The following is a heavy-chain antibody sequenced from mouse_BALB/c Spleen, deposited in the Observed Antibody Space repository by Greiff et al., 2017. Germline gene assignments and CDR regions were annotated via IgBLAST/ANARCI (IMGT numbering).Heavy chain of an antibody. V-gene: IGHV1-7*01. CDR2: INPSTGYT. J-gene: IGHJ4*01. Sequence: VQLQQSGAELAKPGASVKMSCKASGYTFTSYWMHWVKQRPGQGLEWIGYINPSTGYTEYNQKFKDKATLTADKSSSTAYMQLSSLTSEDSAVYYCARGGWLDYWGQGTSVTVSS. CDR3: ARGGWLDY. D-gene: IGHD2-3*01. CDR1: GYTFTSYW.